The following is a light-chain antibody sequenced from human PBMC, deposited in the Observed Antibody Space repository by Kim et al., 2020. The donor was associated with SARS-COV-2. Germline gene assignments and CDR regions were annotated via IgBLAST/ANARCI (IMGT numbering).Light chain of an antibody. V-gene: IGKV3-11*01. CDR2: DAS. Sequence: EIVLTQSPATLSLSPGERATLSCRASQSVSIYLAWYQQKPGQAPRLLIHDASNRATGIPPRFRGSGSGTDFTLTISSLEPEDFALYYCQQRAVWPVTFGGGTKVDIK. CDR1: QSVSIY. CDR3: QQRAVWPVT. J-gene: IGKJ4*02.